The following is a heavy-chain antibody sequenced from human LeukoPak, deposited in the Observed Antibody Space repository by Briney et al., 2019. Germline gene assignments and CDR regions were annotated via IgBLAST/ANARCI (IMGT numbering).Heavy chain of an antibody. D-gene: IGHD2-15*01. V-gene: IGHV1-69*06. J-gene: IGHJ4*02. Sequence: GASVKVSCKASGGTFSSYAISWVRQAPGQGLEWMGGIISIFGTANYAQKFQGRVTITADKSTSTAYMELSSLRSEDTAVYYCASRYCSGGSCYGTYFDYWGQGTLVTVFS. CDR3: ASRYCSGGSCYGTYFDY. CDR1: GGTFSSYA. CDR2: IISIFGTA.